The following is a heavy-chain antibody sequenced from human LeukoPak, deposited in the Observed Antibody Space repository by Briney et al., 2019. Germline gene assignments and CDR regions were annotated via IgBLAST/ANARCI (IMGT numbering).Heavy chain of an antibody. D-gene: IGHD3-9*01. CDR3: ARDDILTGTAY. J-gene: IGHJ4*02. Sequence: ASVKVSCKASGYTFTTYGMNRVRQAPGQGLEWMGWINTNTGNPTYAQGFTGRFVFSLDTSVSTAFLQISSLKAEDTAVYYCARDDILTGTAYWGQGTLVTVSS. V-gene: IGHV7-4-1*02. CDR2: INTNTGNP. CDR1: GYTFTTYG.